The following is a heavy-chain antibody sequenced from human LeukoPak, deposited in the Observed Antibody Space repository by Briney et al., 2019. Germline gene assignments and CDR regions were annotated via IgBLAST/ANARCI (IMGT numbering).Heavy chain of an antibody. CDR3: AGNYYGSGSYYNWGQGQFDY. CDR1: GYTFTSYG. CDR2: ISAYNGNT. V-gene: IGHV1-18*01. Sequence: ASVKVSCKASGYTFTSYGISWVRQAPGQGLEWMGWISAYNGNTNYAQKLQGRVTMTTDTSTCTAYMELRSLRSDDTAVYYCAGNYYGSGSYYNWGQGQFDYWGQGTLVTVSS. D-gene: IGHD3-10*01. J-gene: IGHJ4*02.